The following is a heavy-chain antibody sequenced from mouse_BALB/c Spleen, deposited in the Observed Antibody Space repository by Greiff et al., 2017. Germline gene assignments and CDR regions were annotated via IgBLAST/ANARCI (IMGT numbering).Heavy chain of an antibody. Sequence: VQVVESGAELVRPGSSVKISCKASGYAFSSYWMNWVKQRPGQGLEWIGQIYPGDGDTNYNGKFKGKATLTADKSSSTAYMQLSSLTSEDSAVYFCARSRYGNYDYAMDYWGQGTSVTVSS. CDR1: GYAFSSYW. V-gene: IGHV1-80*01. D-gene: IGHD2-10*02. CDR3: ARSRYGNYDYAMDY. J-gene: IGHJ4*01. CDR2: IYPGDGDT.